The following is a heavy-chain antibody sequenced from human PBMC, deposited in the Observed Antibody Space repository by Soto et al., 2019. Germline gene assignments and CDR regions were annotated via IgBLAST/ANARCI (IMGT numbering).Heavy chain of an antibody. CDR1: GGSISSYY. V-gene: IGHV4-59*01. J-gene: IGHJ5*02. CDR3: ARDRRYGTRGRFDP. Sequence: SETLSLTCTVSGGSISSYYWSWIRQPPGKGLEWIGHIYYSGSTNYNASLKSRVTISVDTSKNQFSLNLSSVTAADTAVYYCARDRRYGTRGRFDPWGQGTLVTVSS. D-gene: IGHD3-9*01. CDR2: IYYSGST.